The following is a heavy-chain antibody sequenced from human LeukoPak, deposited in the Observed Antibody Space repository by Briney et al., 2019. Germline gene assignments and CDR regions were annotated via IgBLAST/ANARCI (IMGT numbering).Heavy chain of an antibody. CDR2: IFHSGST. Sequence: SETLSLTCTVSGYSISSGYSWVWIRQPPGKGLEWIRSIFHSGSTFYNPSLKSRVTISVDTSKNQFSLSLSSVTAADTALYYCARTGSGYYIGYFDCWGQGTLVTVSS. J-gene: IGHJ4*02. V-gene: IGHV4-38-2*02. CDR3: ARTGSGYYIGYFDC. D-gene: IGHD5-12*01. CDR1: GYSISSGYS.